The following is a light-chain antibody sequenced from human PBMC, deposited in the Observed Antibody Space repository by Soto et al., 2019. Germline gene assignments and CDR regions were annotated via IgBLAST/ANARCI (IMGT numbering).Light chain of an antibody. CDR2: EIS. CDR3: SSYAGTHIV. CDR1: SSDVGGYNY. Sequence: QSALTQPPSASGSPGQSVAISCTGTSSDVGGYNYVSWYQQHPGKAPKLMIFEISNRPSGVPDRFSGSKSGKTASLTVSGLQAGDEADYYCSSYAGTHIVFGTGTKLTVL. J-gene: IGLJ1*01. V-gene: IGLV2-8*01.